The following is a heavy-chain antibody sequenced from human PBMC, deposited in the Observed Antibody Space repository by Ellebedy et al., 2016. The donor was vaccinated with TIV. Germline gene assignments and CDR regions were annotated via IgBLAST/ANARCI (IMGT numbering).Heavy chain of an antibody. CDR2: IYYSGST. J-gene: IGHJ4*02. Sequence: MPSETLSLTCTVSGGSISSYYWSWIRQPPGKGLEWIGYIYYSGSTNYNPSLKSRVTISVDTSKNQFSLKLSSVTAADTAVYYCARGRQLWSVYFDYWGQGTLVTVSS. CDR3: ARGRQLWSVYFDY. CDR1: GGSISSYY. V-gene: IGHV4-59*08. D-gene: IGHD5-18*01.